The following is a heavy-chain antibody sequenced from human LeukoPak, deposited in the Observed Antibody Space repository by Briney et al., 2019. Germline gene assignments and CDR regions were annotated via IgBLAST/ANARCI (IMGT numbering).Heavy chain of an antibody. CDR1: GLTFSSDW. J-gene: IGHJ4*02. CDR3: LRGFPGRHGYWDY. D-gene: IGHD3-22*01. CDR2: INSDSTIT. Sequence: PGGSLRLSCVASGLTFSSDWMLWVRQAPGKGLVWLSHINSDSTITTYPDSVRGRFTISRENAKNSLYLQMNRLRVEATALYYCLRGFPGRHGYWDYWGQGTLVTVSS. V-gene: IGHV3-74*03.